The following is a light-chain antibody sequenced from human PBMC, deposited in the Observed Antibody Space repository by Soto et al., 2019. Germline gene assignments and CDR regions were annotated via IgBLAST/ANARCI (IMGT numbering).Light chain of an antibody. CDR3: SSYTSSSSVV. J-gene: IGLJ3*02. CDR1: SRDVGEYNY. Sequence: QSALTQPASVSGSPGQSITISCTGTSRDVGEYNYVSWYQQYPGKAPKLMIYEVSNRPSGVSNRFAGSKSGNTASLTISGRQPEDEADYYCSSYTSSSSVVIAGGTKLTVL. CDR2: EVS. V-gene: IGLV2-14*01.